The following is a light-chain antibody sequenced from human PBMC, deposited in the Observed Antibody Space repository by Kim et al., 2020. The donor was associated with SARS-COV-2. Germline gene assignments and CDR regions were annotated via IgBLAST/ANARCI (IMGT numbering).Light chain of an antibody. CDR1: TSVTYS. J-gene: IGLJ2*01. CDR3: QVWDNYSDHVI. CDR2: YDR. Sequence: APGKTAGMTWGGHTSVTYSVHWYQQKPGQGPVLVISYDRDRPSGIPERISGSNSGNTATLIIARAEAGDEADYYCQVWDNYSDHVIFGGGTQLTVL. V-gene: IGLV3-21*04.